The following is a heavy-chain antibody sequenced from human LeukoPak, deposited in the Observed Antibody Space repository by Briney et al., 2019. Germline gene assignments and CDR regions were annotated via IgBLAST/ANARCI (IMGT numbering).Heavy chain of an antibody. CDR1: GGTFSSYA. CDR3: ARCGCSSTSCYVGWFDP. Sequence: ASVKVSCKASGGTFSSYAISWVRQAPGQGLERMGGIIPIFGTANYAQKFQGRVTITADESTSTAYMELSSLRSEDTAVYYCARCGCSSTSCYVGWFDPWGQGTLVTVSS. J-gene: IGHJ5*02. CDR2: IIPIFGTA. D-gene: IGHD2-2*01. V-gene: IGHV1-69*13.